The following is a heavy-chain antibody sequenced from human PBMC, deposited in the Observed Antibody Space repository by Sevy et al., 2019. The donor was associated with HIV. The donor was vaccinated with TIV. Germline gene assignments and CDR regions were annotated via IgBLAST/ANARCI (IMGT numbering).Heavy chain of an antibody. CDR2: IYTSGST. Sequence: SESLSLTCSVSGDSISSGSYYWSWIRQPAGKGLEWIGRIYTSGSTNYNPSLKSRVTMSVDTSKNHFSLKLSSLTAADTAVYYCATEGSSGWYGFLQHWGQGTLVTVSS. CDR3: ATEGSSGWYGFLQH. CDR1: GDSISSGSYY. V-gene: IGHV4-61*02. J-gene: IGHJ1*01. D-gene: IGHD6-19*01.